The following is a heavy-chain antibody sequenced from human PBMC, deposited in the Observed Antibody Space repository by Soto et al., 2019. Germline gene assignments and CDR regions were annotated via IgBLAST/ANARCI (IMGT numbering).Heavy chain of an antibody. D-gene: IGHD3-16*02. Sequence: GATVKVSCKASGYTFTSYYMHWVRQAPGQGLEWMGIINPSGGSTSYAQKFQGRVTMTRDTSTSTVYMELSSLRSEDTAVYYCAREPGFGDYIWGSYRYTGAFDIWGQGTMATVSS. CDR1: GYTFTSYY. V-gene: IGHV1-46*03. CDR2: INPSGGST. CDR3: AREPGFGDYIWGSYRYTGAFDI. J-gene: IGHJ3*02.